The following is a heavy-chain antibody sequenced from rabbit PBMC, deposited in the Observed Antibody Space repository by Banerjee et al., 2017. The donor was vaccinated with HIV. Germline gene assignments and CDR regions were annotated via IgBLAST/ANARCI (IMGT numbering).Heavy chain of an antibody. CDR3: ARDLSGSSDL. V-gene: IGHV1S45*01. CDR2: INTSSGNT. CDR1: GFSFSSNYW. J-gene: IGHJ3*01. D-gene: IGHD8-1*01. Sequence: QEQLVESGGGLVQPEGSLTLTCTASGFSFSSNYWICWVRQAPGKGLEWIGCINTSSGNTVYATWAKGRFTISKASWTTVTLQMTSLTAADTATYFCARDLSGSSDLWGQGTLVTVS.